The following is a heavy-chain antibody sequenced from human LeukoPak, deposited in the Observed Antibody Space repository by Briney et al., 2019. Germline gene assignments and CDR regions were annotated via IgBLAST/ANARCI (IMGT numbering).Heavy chain of an antibody. Sequence: TSQTLSFTCTVSGGSISSGGYYWSWIRQHPGKGLEWIGYIYYSGSTYYNPSLKSRFTISVDTSKNQFSLKLSSVTAADTAVYYCARSSYGGNKAFDIWGQGTMVTVSS. CDR3: ARSSYGGNKAFDI. CDR2: IYYSGST. D-gene: IGHD4-23*01. CDR1: GGSISSGGYY. J-gene: IGHJ3*02. V-gene: IGHV4-31*03.